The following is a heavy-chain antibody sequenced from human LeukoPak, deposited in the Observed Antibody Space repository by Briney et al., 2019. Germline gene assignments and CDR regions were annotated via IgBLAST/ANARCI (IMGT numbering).Heavy chain of an antibody. CDR3: ARGGYASDWHSMDV. J-gene: IGHJ6*02. V-gene: IGHV4-59*01. Sequence: PSETLSLTCTVSGGSISNNYWSWIRQSPGKGLEWIGYMYYSGSPNYNPSLKSRVTISVDTPKNQFSLMLSSVTAADTAVYYCARGGYASDWHSMDVWGQGTTVTVSS. D-gene: IGHD6-25*01. CDR1: GGSISNNY. CDR2: MYYSGSP.